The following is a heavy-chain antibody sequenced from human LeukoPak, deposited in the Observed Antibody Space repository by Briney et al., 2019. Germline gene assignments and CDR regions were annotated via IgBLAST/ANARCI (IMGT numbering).Heavy chain of an antibody. CDR1: GGPVSSGSYY. J-gene: IGHJ4*02. CDR3: ASGLYNSRSDY. D-gene: IGHD6-13*01. V-gene: IGHV4-61*01. Sequence: PSETLSLTCTVSGGPVSSGSYYWGWIRQPPGKGLEWIGYIYYSGSTNYNPSLKSRVTISVDTSKNQFSLKLSSVTAADTAVYYCASGLYNSRSDYWGQGTLVTVSP. CDR2: IYYSGST.